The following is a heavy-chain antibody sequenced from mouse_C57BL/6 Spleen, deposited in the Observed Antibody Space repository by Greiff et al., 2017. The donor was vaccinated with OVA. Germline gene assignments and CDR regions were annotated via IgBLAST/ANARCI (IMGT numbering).Heavy chain of an antibody. CDR2: INYDGSST. J-gene: IGHJ4*01. V-gene: IGHV5-16*02. CDR3: ARRNSNYGGYAMDY. Sequence: EVQRVESEGGLVQPGSSMKLSCTASGFTFSDYYMAWVRQVPEKGLEWVANINYDGSSTYYLDSLKSRFIISRDNAKNILYLQMSSLKSEDTATYYCARRNSNYGGYAMDYWGQGTSVTVSS. D-gene: IGHD2-5*01. CDR1: GFTFSDYY.